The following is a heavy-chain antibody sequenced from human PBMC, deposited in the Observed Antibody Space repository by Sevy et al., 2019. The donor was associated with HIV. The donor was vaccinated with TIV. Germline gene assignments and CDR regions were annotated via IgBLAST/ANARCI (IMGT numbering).Heavy chain of an antibody. D-gene: IGHD3-22*01. CDR1: GFTFTSSA. CDR3: AAEGNLAMIVVDPYYYGMDV. J-gene: IGHJ6*02. CDR2: IVVGSGNT. V-gene: IGHV1-58*01. Sequence: ASVKVSCKASGFTFTSSAVQWVRQARGQRLEWIGWIVVGSGNTNYAQKFQERVTITRDTSTSTAYMELSSLRSEDTAVYDCAAEGNLAMIVVDPYYYGMDVWGQGTTVTVSS.